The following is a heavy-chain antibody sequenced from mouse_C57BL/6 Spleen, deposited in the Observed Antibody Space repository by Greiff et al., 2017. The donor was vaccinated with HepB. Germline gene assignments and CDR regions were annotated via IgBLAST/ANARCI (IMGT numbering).Heavy chain of an antibody. Sequence: EVNLVESGGDLVRPGGSLKLSCAASGFTFSSYGMFWVRRTPDKGLGWVATISRGGSYTYYPDSVKGRFTISRDNAKNTLDLQMSSLKSEDTAMYYCARHPRWLLFYAMDYWGQGTSVTVSS. D-gene: IGHD2-3*01. CDR3: ARHPRWLLFYAMDY. J-gene: IGHJ4*01. CDR2: ISRGGSYT. CDR1: GFTFSSYG. V-gene: IGHV5-6*01.